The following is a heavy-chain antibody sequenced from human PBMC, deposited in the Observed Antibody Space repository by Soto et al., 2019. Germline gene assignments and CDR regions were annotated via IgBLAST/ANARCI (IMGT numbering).Heavy chain of an antibody. V-gene: IGHV4-31*03. CDR2: IYYSGYT. D-gene: IGHD4-17*01. CDR1: GDSISSGGNY. J-gene: IGHJ4*02. Sequence: QVQLQESGPGLVKPSQTLSLTCTVSGDSISSGGNYWSWIRQPPGKGLEWIGYIYYSGYTYYNPSLKSRLTISVDTSQNQFSLKLSSVTAADTAVYYCTRDQRTTDTTYFDYWGQGALVTVSS. CDR3: TRDQRTTDTTYFDY.